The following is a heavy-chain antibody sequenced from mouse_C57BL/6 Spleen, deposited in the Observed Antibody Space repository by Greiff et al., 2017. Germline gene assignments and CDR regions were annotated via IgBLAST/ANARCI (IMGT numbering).Heavy chain of an antibody. CDR3: ARPFDGYYPWFAY. V-gene: IGHV1-53*01. CDR1: GYTFTSYW. Sequence: VQLQQPGTELVKPGASVKLSCKASGYTFTSYWMHWVQPRPGQGLAWIGNINPSNGGTNSNEKFKSKATLTVDKSSSTAYMQLSSLTSEDSAVYYCARPFDGYYPWFAYWGQGSLVTVSA. CDR2: INPSNGGT. J-gene: IGHJ3*01. D-gene: IGHD2-3*01.